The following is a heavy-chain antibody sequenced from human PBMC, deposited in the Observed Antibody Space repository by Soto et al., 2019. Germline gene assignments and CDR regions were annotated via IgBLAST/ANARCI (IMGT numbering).Heavy chain of an antibody. CDR1: GFSFSSNC. V-gene: IGHV3-23*01. CDR2: ISDSADRI. CDR3: ARDYSSYGPFDY. D-gene: IGHD5-18*01. Sequence: GGSLRVSCQAAGFSFSSNCMGWLRQAPGKGLDWVSSISDSADRIYYADSVKGRFTISRDNAKNSLYLQMNSLRAEDTAVYYCARDYSSYGPFDYWGQGTLVTVSS. J-gene: IGHJ4*02.